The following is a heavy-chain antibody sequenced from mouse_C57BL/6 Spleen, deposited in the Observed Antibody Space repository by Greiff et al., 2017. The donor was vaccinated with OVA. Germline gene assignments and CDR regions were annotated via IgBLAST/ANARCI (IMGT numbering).Heavy chain of an antibody. V-gene: IGHV1-82*01. CDR3: ARYDSIRDYFDY. CDR2: IYPGDGDT. D-gene: IGHD2-12*01. Sequence: VQLQESGPELVKPGASVKISCKASGYAFSSSWMNWVKQRPGKGLEWIGRIYPGDGDTNYNGKFKGKATLTADKSSSTAYMQLSSLTSEDSAVYFCARYDSIRDYFDYWGQGTTLTVSS. J-gene: IGHJ2*01. CDR1: GYAFSSSW.